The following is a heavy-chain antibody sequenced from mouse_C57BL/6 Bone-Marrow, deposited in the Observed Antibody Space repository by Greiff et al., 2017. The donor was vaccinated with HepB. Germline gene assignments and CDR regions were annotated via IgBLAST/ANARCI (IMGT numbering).Heavy chain of an antibody. J-gene: IGHJ1*03. CDR2: ISDGGSYT. Sequence: EVQVVESGGGLVKPGGSLKLSCAASGFTFSSYAMSWVRQTPEKRLEWVATISDGGSYTYYPDNVKGRFTISRDNAKNNLYLQMSHLKSEVTAMYYCARDYGGYGVWGTGTTVTVSS. CDR3: ARDYGGYGV. V-gene: IGHV5-4*01. CDR1: GFTFSSYA. D-gene: IGHD2-2*01.